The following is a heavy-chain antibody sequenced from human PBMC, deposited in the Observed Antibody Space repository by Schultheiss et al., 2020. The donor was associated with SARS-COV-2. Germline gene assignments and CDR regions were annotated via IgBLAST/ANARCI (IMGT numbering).Heavy chain of an antibody. Sequence: GGSLRLSCAASGFTFSSYGMHWVRQAPGKGLEWVAFIRFDGSDKYYADSVKGRFTISRDNSKITLYLQMNSLRSDDTAVYYCARTITMRKGYYYGMDVWGQGTTVTVSS. CDR3: ARTITMRKGYYYGMDV. CDR1: GFTFSSYG. D-gene: IGHD3-22*01. CDR2: IRFDGSDK. V-gene: IGHV3-30*02. J-gene: IGHJ6*02.